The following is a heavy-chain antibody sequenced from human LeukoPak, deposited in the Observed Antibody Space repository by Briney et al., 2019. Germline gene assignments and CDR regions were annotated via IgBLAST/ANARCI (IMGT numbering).Heavy chain of an antibody. CDR1: GFTLSNYS. Sequence: GGSLRLSCAASGFTLSNYSMNWVRQAPGKGLEWVAFISSSSSYIFYADSLKGRFTISRDNAKNSLYLQMNSLRADDTTVYYCARDLAYGDDGLWGQGTLVTVSS. D-gene: IGHD4-17*01. J-gene: IGHJ4*02. CDR2: ISSSSSYI. CDR3: ARDLAYGDDGL. V-gene: IGHV3-21*01.